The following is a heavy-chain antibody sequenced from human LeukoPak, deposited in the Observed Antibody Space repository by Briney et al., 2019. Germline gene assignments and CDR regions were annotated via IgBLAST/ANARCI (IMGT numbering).Heavy chain of an antibody. CDR3: ARGRTPYGHNWFDP. Sequence: SETLSLTCAVYGGSFSGYYWSWIRQPPGKGLEWIGEINHSGSTNYNPSLKSRVTISVDTSKNQFSLRLSSVTAADTAVYYCARGRTPYGHNWFDPWGQGTLVTVSS. V-gene: IGHV4-34*01. D-gene: IGHD4-17*01. CDR2: INHSGST. J-gene: IGHJ5*02. CDR1: GGSFSGYY.